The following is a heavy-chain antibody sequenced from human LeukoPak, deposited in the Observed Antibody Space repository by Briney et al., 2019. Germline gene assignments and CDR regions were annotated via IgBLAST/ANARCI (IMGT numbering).Heavy chain of an antibody. CDR1: GYSFTSCW. J-gene: IGHJ5*02. Sequence: GESLKISCKGSGYSFTSCWIAWVRQMPGKGLEWMGIIYPVDSDTRYSPSFQGQVTISADKSISTAYLQWSSLRASDTAMYYCARQGSLGWFDPWGQGTLVTVSS. CDR3: ARQGSLGWFDP. V-gene: IGHV5-51*01. CDR2: IYPVDSDT.